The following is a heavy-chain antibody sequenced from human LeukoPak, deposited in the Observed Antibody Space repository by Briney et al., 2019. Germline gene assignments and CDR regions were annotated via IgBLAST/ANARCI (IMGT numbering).Heavy chain of an antibody. Sequence: SETLSLTCTVSGAPVSSGNHPWSWIRQPPGKGLEWIGYSSNSGCTNCNPSLKSRVTISLDTSKNQFSLELTSVTAADTAIYYCARDNWGSLDYWGQGILVTVSS. CDR1: GAPVSSGNHP. J-gene: IGHJ4*02. CDR3: ARDNWGSLDY. CDR2: SSNSGCT. D-gene: IGHD7-27*01. V-gene: IGHV4-61*01.